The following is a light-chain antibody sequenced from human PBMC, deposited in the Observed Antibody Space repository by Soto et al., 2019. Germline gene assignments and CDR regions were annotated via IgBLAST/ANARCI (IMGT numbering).Light chain of an antibody. Sequence: EIVMTQSPATLSVSPGERATLSCRASQSVSSNLAWYQQKPGQAPRLLIYGASTRATGIPARFSGSGSGTEFTLTISSLQSEGFAVYYCQQDNNWWTFGQGTKVEIK. CDR3: QQDNNWWT. CDR2: GAS. J-gene: IGKJ1*01. CDR1: QSVSSN. V-gene: IGKV3-15*01.